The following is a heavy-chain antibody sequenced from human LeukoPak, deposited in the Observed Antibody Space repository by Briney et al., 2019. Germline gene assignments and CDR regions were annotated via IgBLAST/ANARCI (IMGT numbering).Heavy chain of an antibody. Sequence: GGSLRLSCAASGFTFGGYTMHWVRQAPGKGLEWVAVLSHDGSAKYYADSVRGRFTISRDNSKNTLYVQMNSLRVEDTAIYYCTRDPSYYTGSGFDIWGQGTMVSVSS. V-gene: IGHV3-30-3*01. CDR1: GFTFGGYT. J-gene: IGHJ3*02. CDR3: TRDPSYYTGSGFDI. CDR2: LSHDGSAK. D-gene: IGHD1-26*01.